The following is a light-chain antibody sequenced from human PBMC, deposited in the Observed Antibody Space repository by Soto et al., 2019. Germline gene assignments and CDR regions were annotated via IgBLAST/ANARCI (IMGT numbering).Light chain of an antibody. CDR1: QGISPN. CDR3: QQYKSYPIT. CDR2: AAS. Sequence: DIQMTQSPSSLSASVGDRVTITCRASQGISPNLAWFQQKPGKAPKSLIYAASSLLSGVPSRFSGSGSGTDFTLTISRLQPEDFATYYCQQYKSYPITFGQGTRLEIK. V-gene: IGKV1-16*01. J-gene: IGKJ5*01.